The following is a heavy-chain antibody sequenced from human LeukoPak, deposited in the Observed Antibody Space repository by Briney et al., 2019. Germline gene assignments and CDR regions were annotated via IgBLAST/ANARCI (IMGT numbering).Heavy chain of an antibody. Sequence: ASVKVSCKVSVYTLTELSMHWVRQAPGKGLEWVGGFDTEDGETIYAQKFQGRVTTTKDTSTDTAYMELSSLRSENTAVYYGETHTPKYYYDSSGYSDAFDIWGQGTMVTVSS. CDR2: FDTEDGET. CDR3: ETHTPKYYYDSSGYSDAFDI. D-gene: IGHD3-22*01. CDR1: VYTLTELS. J-gene: IGHJ3*02. V-gene: IGHV1-24*01.